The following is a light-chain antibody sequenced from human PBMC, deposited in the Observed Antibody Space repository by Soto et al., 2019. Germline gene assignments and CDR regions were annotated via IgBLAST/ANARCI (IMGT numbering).Light chain of an antibody. CDR2: DVS. CDR3: TSYSSSSTLVV. J-gene: IGLJ2*01. Sequence: QSALTQPASVSGSPGQSITISCTGTSSDVGGYNYVSWYQQHPGKGPKLLIYDVSNRPSGVSNRFSGSKSGNTASLNISGLQAEDDADYYCTSYSSSSTLVVFGGGTKLTVL. CDR1: SSDVGGYNY. V-gene: IGLV2-14*01.